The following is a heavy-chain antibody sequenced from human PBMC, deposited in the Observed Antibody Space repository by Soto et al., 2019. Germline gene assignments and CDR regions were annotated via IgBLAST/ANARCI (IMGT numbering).Heavy chain of an antibody. V-gene: IGHV4-59*01. CDR1: GGSISSYY. D-gene: IGHD2-2*01. CDR2: IYYSGST. Sequence: SETLSLTCTVSGGSISSYYWSWIRQPPGKGLEWIGYIYYSGSTNYNPSLKSRVTISVDTSKNQFSLKLSSVTAADTAVYYCARSYCSSTSCFFQSYMDVWGKGTTVTVSS. J-gene: IGHJ6*03. CDR3: ARSYCSSTSCFFQSYMDV.